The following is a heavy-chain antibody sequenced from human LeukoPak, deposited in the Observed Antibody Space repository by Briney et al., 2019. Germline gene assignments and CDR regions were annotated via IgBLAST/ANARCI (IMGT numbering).Heavy chain of an antibody. J-gene: IGHJ4*02. CDR3: VRDNPRCCGVVPANIDDY. CDR1: GFTFSRDS. D-gene: IGHD2-15*01. Sequence: GGSLRLSCAASGFTFSRDSMNWVRQAPGKGLEWVSYINGGGSPIYYADSVRGRFTISRDNAKNSLYLQMNSLRAEDTAVYYCVRDNPRCCGVVPANIDDYWGQGTLVTVSS. V-gene: IGHV3-48*01. CDR2: INGGGSPI.